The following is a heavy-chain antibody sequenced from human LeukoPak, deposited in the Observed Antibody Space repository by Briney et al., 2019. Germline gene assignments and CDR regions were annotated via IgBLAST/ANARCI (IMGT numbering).Heavy chain of an antibody. J-gene: IGHJ6*03. D-gene: IGHD6-13*01. CDR3: ARLDISAAASVYYYYMDV. V-gene: IGHV3-7*01. CDR2: LNQYGNDK. CDR1: GFTFSSYW. Sequence: GGSLRLSCAASGFTFSSYWMTWVRQAPGKGLEWVANLNQYGNDKYYADSVRGRFTISRDNARDSLYLQMNSLRAEDTAVYYCARLDISAAASVYYYYMDVWGKGTTVTISS.